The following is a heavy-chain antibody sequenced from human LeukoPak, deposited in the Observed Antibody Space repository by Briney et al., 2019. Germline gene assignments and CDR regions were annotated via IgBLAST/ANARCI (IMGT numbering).Heavy chain of an antibody. D-gene: IGHD6-13*01. Sequence: ASVKVSCKASGYTFTGYYMHWVRQAPGQGLEWMGWINPNSGGTNYAQKFQGRVTMTRDTSISTAYMELSRLRSDDTAVYYCAILLTSAYSSSWYADYWGQGTLVTVSS. V-gene: IGHV1-2*02. CDR1: GYTFTGYY. CDR3: AILLTSAYSSSWYADY. CDR2: INPNSGGT. J-gene: IGHJ4*02.